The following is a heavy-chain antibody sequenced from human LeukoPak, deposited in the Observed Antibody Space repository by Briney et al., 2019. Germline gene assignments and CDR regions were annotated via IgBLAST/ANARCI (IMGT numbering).Heavy chain of an antibody. CDR2: INHSGST. J-gene: IGHJ4*02. CDR3: ARRQLWPYEYFDY. D-gene: IGHD5-18*01. Sequence: SETLSLTCAVYGGSFSGYYWSWIRQPPGKGLEWIGEINHSGSTNYNPSLKSRVTISVDTSKNQFSLKLSSVTAADTAVYYCARRQLWPYEYFDYWGQGTLVTVSS. V-gene: IGHV4-34*01. CDR1: GGSFSGYY.